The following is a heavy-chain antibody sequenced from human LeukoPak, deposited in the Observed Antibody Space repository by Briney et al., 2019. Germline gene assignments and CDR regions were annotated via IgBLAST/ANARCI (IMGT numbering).Heavy chain of an antibody. CDR3: SRETTSTSWY. D-gene: IGHD6-13*01. CDR1: GGSISSSSYY. V-gene: IGHV4-39*01. Sequence: SSETLSLTCTVSGGSISSSSYYWAWIRQPPGKGLEWIGSIYYSVSTFYSPSLKSRVTLSVDTPKNQFSLKLSSVTAADTAVYFCSRETTSTSWYWGQGTLVTVSS. J-gene: IGHJ4*02. CDR2: IYYSVST.